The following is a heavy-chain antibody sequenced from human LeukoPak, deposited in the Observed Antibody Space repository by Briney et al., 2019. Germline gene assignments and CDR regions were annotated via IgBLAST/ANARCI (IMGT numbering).Heavy chain of an antibody. V-gene: IGHV1-18*01. CDR3: AREGLLGYCSGGSCYSYYYYGMDV. Sequence: ASVKVSCKASGYTFTSYGIIWVRQAPGQGLEWMGWISAYNGNTNYAQKLQGRVTMTTDTSTSTAYMELRSLRSDDTAVYYCAREGLLGYCSGGSCYSYYYYGMDVWGQGTTVTVSS. CDR2: ISAYNGNT. CDR1: GYTFTSYG. D-gene: IGHD2-15*01. J-gene: IGHJ6*02.